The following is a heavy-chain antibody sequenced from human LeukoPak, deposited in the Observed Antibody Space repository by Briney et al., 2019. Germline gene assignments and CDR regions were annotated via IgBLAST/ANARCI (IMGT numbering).Heavy chain of an antibody. D-gene: IGHD2-2*01. J-gene: IGHJ3*02. CDR1: GFRFSSYG. Sequence: GGSLRLSCTASGFRFSSYGIHWVRQAPGKGLEWVAVISYDGSNKYYADSVKGRFTISRDNSKNTLYLQMNSLRAEDTAVYYCAKAEDIVVVPAAMGAFDIWGQGTMVTVSS. CDR2: ISYDGSNK. V-gene: IGHV3-30*18. CDR3: AKAEDIVVVPAAMGAFDI.